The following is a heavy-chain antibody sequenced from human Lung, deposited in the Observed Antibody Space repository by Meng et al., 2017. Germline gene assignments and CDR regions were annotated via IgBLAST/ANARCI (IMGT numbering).Heavy chain of an antibody. CDR1: GFTFSSHS. V-gene: IGHV3-21*01. CDR2: ISSSSA. D-gene: IGHD2-15*01. CDR3: ARGRVVVAATPSDY. Sequence: EVQLVESGGGLVKPGGSLRLSCAASGFTFSSHSMNWVRQAPGKGLEWVSSISSSSAYADSVKGRFTISRDNAKNSLYLQMNSLRAEDTAVYYCARGRVVVAATPSDYWGQGTLVTVSS. J-gene: IGHJ4*02.